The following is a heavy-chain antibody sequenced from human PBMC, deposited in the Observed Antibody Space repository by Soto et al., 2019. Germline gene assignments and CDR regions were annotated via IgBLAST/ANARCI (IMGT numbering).Heavy chain of an antibody. V-gene: IGHV1-3*01. J-gene: IGHJ4*02. CDR2: INPGNGNT. Sequence: ASVKVSCKASGYTFTTYAMHWVRQAPGQRLEWMGWINPGNGNTKYSQKFQGRVTITRDTSASTAYMEVSSLRSEDTAVYYCASPNPYRSGWYASFDYWGQGTLVTVSS. CDR1: GYTFTTYA. CDR3: ASPNPYRSGWYASFDY. D-gene: IGHD6-19*01.